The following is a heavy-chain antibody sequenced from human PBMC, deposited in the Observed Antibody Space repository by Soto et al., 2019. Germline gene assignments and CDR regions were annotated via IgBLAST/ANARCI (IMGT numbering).Heavy chain of an antibody. CDR3: ERRPIGGISSSWYASDI. D-gene: IGHD6-13*01. J-gene: IGHJ3*02. CDR1: SGSISSSNW. V-gene: IGHV4-4*02. CDR2: IYHSGST. Sequence: QVQLQESGPGLVKPSGTLSLTCAVSSGSISSSNWWSWVRQPPGKGLEWIGEIYHSGSTNYTPSLKSRVTISVDKSKNQFSLKLSSVTAADTAVYYCERRPIGGISSSWYASDILGQGTMVTVSS.